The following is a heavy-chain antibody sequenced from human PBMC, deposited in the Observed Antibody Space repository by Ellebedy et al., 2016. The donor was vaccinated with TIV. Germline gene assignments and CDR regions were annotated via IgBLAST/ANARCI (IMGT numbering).Heavy chain of an antibody. Sequence: MPSETLSLTCTVSGGSISSSSYYWGWLRQPPGKGLEWIGSIYYSGRTNYNPSLKIRVIISVDTSKNQLSLKLSSVTAADTAVYYCARLLITMVYGMDVWGQGTTVTVSS. CDR3: ARLLITMVYGMDV. J-gene: IGHJ6*02. V-gene: IGHV4-39*07. CDR1: GGSISSSSYY. CDR2: IYYSGRT. D-gene: IGHD3-10*01.